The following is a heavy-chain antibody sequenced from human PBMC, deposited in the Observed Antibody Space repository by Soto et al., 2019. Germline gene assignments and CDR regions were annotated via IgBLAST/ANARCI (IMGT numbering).Heavy chain of an antibody. CDR1: GFTFTSSA. CDR2: IVVVSGNT. CDR3: AVKKGVTIFGVGIGWFDP. Sequence: GASVKVSCKASGFTFTSSAVQWVLQARGQRLEWIGWIVVVSGNTNYAQKFQERVTITRDMSTSTAYMELSSLRSEDTAVYYCAVKKGVTIFGVGIGWFDPWGQGTLVTVSS. V-gene: IGHV1-58*01. D-gene: IGHD3-3*01. J-gene: IGHJ5*02.